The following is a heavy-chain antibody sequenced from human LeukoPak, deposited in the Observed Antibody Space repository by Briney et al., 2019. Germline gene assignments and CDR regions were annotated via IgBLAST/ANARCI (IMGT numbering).Heavy chain of an antibody. Sequence: GGSLRLSCAASGFTFSSYAMHWVRQAPGKGLEWVAVISYDGSNKYHADSVKGRFTISRDNSKNTLYLQMNSLRAEDTAVYYCARARSSYGYGDAFDIWGQGTMVTVSS. D-gene: IGHD5-18*01. CDR3: ARARSSYGYGDAFDI. V-gene: IGHV3-30*04. J-gene: IGHJ3*02. CDR2: ISYDGSNK. CDR1: GFTFSSYA.